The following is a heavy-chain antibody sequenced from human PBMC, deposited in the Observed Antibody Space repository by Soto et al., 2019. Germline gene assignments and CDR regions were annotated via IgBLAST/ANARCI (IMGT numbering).Heavy chain of an antibody. CDR1: GGTFSSYT. Sequence: QVQLVQSGAEVKKPGSSVKVSCKASGGTFSSYTISWVRQAPGQGLEWMGRIIPILGIANYAQKFKGRVTITADKSTSTAYMELSSLRSEDTAVYYCAIVLGGSGHDWEDYWGQGTLVTVSS. CDR3: AIVLGGSGHDWEDY. V-gene: IGHV1-69*02. D-gene: IGHD5-12*01. J-gene: IGHJ4*02. CDR2: IIPILGIA.